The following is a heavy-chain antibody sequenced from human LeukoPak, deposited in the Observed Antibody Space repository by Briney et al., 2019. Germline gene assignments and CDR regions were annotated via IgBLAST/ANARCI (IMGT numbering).Heavy chain of an antibody. CDR3: AKDFVPRVAAAGIAKY. CDR2: ISYDGSNK. V-gene: IGHV3-30*18. J-gene: IGHJ4*02. CDR1: GFTFSSYG. Sequence: PGGSLRLSCAASGFTFSSYGMHWVRQAPGKGLEWVAVISYDGSNKYYADSVKGRFTISRDNSKNTLYLQMNSLRAEDTAVYYCAKDFVPRVAAAGIAKYWGQGTLVTVSS. D-gene: IGHD6-13*01.